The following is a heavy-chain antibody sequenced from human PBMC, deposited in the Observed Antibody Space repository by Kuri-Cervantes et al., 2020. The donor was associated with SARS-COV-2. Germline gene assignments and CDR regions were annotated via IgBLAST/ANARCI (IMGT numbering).Heavy chain of an antibody. CDR1: GFTFSSYA. V-gene: IGHV3-30*04. Sequence: GESLKIPCAASGFTFSSYAMHRVRQAPGKGREWVAVISYDGSNKYYADSVKGRFTISRDNSKNTLHLQMNSLRAEDTAVYYCASDGGGYMDVWGKGTTVTVSS. J-gene: IGHJ6*03. CDR3: ASDGGGYMDV. D-gene: IGHD3-16*01. CDR2: ISYDGSNK.